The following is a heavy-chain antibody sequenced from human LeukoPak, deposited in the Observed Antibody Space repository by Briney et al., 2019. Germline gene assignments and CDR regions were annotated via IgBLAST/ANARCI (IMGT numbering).Heavy chain of an antibody. Sequence: PGGSLRLSCAASGFTFSSYAMTWVRQAPGKGLEWVSGISASGGSTYYADSVKGRFTISRDNAKNSLYLQMNSLRAEDTAVYYCARVWGDYAFDIWGQGTRVTVSS. CDR2: ISASGGST. V-gene: IGHV3-23*01. J-gene: IGHJ3*02. CDR1: GFTFSSYA. D-gene: IGHD1-26*01. CDR3: ARVWGDYAFDI.